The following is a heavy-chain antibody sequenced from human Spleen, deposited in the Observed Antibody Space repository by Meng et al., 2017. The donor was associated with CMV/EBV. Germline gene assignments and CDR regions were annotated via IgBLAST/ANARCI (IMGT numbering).Heavy chain of an antibody. CDR2: IKQDGSEK. CDR3: AKGYHGEWFGELLPSNGMDV. J-gene: IGHJ6*02. D-gene: IGHD3-10*01. V-gene: IGHV3-7*03. Sequence: GESLKISCAASGFTFSSYWMSWVRQAPGKGLEWVANIKQDGSEKYYVDSVKGRFTISRDNAKKSLFLQMNSLRTEDTALYYCAKGYHGEWFGELLPSNGMDVWGQGTTVTVSS. CDR1: GFTFSSYW.